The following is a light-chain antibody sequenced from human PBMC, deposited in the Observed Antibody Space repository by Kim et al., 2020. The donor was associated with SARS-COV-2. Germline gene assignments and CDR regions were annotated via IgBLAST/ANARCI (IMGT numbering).Light chain of an antibody. Sequence: EIEMTQSPDTLSVSPGERATLSCRASQSVRSNLAWYQQKPSQAPRLIIYAASTRATGIPARFSGSGSGTEFTLTISSLQSEDFAVYYCQQYTNWPPEYTFGQGTKLEI. CDR1: QSVRSN. J-gene: IGKJ2*01. V-gene: IGKV3-15*01. CDR2: AAS. CDR3: QQYTNWPPEYT.